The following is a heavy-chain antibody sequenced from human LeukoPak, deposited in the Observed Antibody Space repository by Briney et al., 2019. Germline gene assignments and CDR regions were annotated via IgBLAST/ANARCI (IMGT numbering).Heavy chain of an antibody. V-gene: IGHV1-2*02. J-gene: IGHJ4*02. Sequence: ASVKVSCKASGYTFTVYYMHWVRQAPGQGLEYMGWINPNSGGTNYAQKFQGRVTMTSDTSISTAYMELSSLRSDDTAVYYCARDPITIPWGQGTQVTVSS. D-gene: IGHD3-3*01. CDR2: INPNSGGT. CDR1: GYTFTVYY. CDR3: ARDPITIP.